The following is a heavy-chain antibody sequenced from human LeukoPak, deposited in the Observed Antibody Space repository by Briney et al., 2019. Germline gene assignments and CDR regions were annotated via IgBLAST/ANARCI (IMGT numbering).Heavy chain of an antibody. CDR3: AEKPGGRAGFDF. J-gene: IGHJ3*01. CDR2: IYSSGST. V-gene: IGHV4-59*08. D-gene: IGHD1-14*01. Sequence: TETLSLTCTVSGGSISSYYWSWIRQPPGKGLEWIAYIYSSGSTKYNPSLKSRVTISVDTSKNQFSLKLSSVTAADPAVYYCAEKPGGRAGFDFGAQGKRATVSA. CDR1: GGSISSYY.